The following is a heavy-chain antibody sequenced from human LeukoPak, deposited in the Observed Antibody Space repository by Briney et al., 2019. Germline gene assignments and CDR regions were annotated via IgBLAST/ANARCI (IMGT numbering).Heavy chain of an antibody. CDR1: GGSISSYY. CDR3: ARLEGYHNWFDP. J-gene: IGHJ5*02. CDR2: IYYSGST. D-gene: IGHD6-13*01. Sequence: SETLSLTCTVSGGSISSYYWSWIRQPPGKGLEWIGYIYYSGSTNYNSSLKSRVTISVDTSKNQFSLKLSSVTAADTAVYYCARLEGYHNWFDPWGQGTLVTVSS. V-gene: IGHV4-59*01.